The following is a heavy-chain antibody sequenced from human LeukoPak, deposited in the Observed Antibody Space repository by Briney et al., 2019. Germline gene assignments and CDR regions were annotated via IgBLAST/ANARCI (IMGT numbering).Heavy chain of an antibody. CDR2: IIPIFGTA. J-gene: IGHJ4*02. V-gene: IGHV1-69*05. D-gene: IGHD6-19*01. CDR1: GGTFSSYA. CDR3: AASSIEVADLKFDY. Sequence: SVKVSCKASGGTFSSYAISWVRQAPGQGLEWMGRIIPIFGTANYAQKFQGRVTITTDESTSTAYLELSSLRSEDTAVYYCAASSIEVADLKFDYWGQGTLVTVSS.